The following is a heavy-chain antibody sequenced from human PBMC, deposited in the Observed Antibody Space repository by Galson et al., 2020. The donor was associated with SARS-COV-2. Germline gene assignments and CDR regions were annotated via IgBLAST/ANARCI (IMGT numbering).Heavy chain of an antibody. D-gene: IGHD3-22*01. Sequence: GGSLRLSCTASGFTFSSYAMTWVRQAPGKGLEWVSSISGSGGRTYTADSVKGRFTISRDNSKDTLSLQMNSLRAEDTAVYYCAKDYYYDFSDYWSNYFDHWGQGTLVTVSS. CDR2: ISGSGGRT. CDR3: AKDYYYDFSDYWSNYFDH. V-gene: IGHV3-23*01. CDR1: GFTFSSYA. J-gene: IGHJ4*02.